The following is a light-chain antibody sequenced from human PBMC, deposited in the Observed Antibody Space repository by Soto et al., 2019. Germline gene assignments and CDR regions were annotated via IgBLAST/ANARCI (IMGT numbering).Light chain of an antibody. CDR3: QQASSFPWT. CDR2: TAS. J-gene: IGKJ1*01. CDR1: QGISTW. Sequence: DIQMTQSPSSVSASVGDRVTITCRASQGISTWLAWYQQKPGKAPKLLIYTASRLQSGVPSRFSGSGSGTNCTLTISSLQPEDFATFYCQQASSFPWTFGQGTTVENK. V-gene: IGKV1-12*01.